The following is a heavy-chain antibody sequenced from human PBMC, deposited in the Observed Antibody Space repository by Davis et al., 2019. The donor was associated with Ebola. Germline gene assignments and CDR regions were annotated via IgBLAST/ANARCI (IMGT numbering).Heavy chain of an antibody. J-gene: IGHJ4*02. CDR1: GFNFRTYS. CDR2: ISSSSSYI. D-gene: IGHD6-13*01. V-gene: IGHV3-21*01. CDR3: ATPSSSNRGY. Sequence: PGGSLRLSCAASGFNFRTYSMNWVRQAPGKGLEWVSSISSSSSYIYYGDSVKGRFTISRDNAKNSLYLQMNSLRAEDTAVYYCATPSSSNRGYWGQGTLVTVSS.